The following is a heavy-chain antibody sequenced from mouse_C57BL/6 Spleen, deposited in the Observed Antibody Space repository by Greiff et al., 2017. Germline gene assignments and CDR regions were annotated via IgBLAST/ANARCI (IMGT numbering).Heavy chain of an antibody. D-gene: IGHD2-3*01. CDR3: ARREDGYWYFDV. V-gene: IGHV2-2*01. J-gene: IGHJ1*03. CDR1: GFSLTSYG. CDR2: IWSGGST. Sequence: VKLQQSGPGLVQPSQSLSITCTVSGFSLTSYGVHWVRQSPGKGLEWLGVIWSGGSTDYNAAFISRLGISKDNSKSQVFFKMNSLQADDTAIYYCARREDGYWYFDVWGTGTTVTVSS.